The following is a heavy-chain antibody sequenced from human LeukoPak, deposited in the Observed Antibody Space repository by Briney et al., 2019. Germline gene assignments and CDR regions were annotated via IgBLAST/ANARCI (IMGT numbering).Heavy chain of an antibody. CDR3: ARDDGPFDY. V-gene: IGHV3-30-3*01. CDR2: ISYDGSNK. CDR1: GFTFSSYA. D-gene: IGHD3/OR15-3a*01. J-gene: IGHJ4*02. Sequence: SGGSLRLSCAATGFTFSSYAMHWVRQAPGKGLEWVAVISYDGSNKYYADSVKGRFTISRDNSKNTLYLQMNSLRAEDTAVYYCARDDGPFDYWGQGTLVTVSS.